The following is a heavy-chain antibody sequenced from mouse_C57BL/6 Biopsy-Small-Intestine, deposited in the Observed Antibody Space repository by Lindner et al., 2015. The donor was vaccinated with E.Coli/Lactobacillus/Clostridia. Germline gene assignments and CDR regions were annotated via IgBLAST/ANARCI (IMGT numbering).Heavy chain of an antibody. J-gene: IGHJ1*03. CDR2: IDPEDGET. CDR1: GFNIKDYH. CDR3: ARDWYFDV. V-gene: IGHV14-2*01. Sequence: VQLQESGAELVKPGASVKLSCTASGFNIKDYHIHWVKQRTEQGPEWVGRIDPEDGETRYAPKFQGKATLTADTSSNTAYLQLSSLTSEDTAVFYCARDWYFDVWGTGTTVTVSS.